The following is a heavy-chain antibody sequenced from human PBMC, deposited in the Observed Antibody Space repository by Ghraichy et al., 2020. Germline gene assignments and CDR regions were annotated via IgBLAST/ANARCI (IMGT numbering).Heavy chain of an antibody. CDR3: ARGPLWYFDY. D-gene: IGHD6-13*01. CDR2: ISFSSTNI. Sequence: GESLNISCAASGFTFRSYGMNWVRQAPGKGLEWVSYISFSSTNIFYADSAKGRFTISRDNAKNSLYLQINNLRDEDTAVYYCARGPLWYFDYWGQGTLVTVPS. CDR1: GFTFRSYG. J-gene: IGHJ4*02. V-gene: IGHV3-48*02.